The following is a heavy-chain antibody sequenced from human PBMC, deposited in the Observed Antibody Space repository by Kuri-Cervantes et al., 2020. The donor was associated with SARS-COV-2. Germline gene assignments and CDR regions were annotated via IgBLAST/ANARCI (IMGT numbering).Heavy chain of an antibody. V-gene: IGHV3-7*01. J-gene: IGHJ4*02. D-gene: IGHD3-16*01. CDR1: GFTFSSYW. Sequence: LSLTCAASGFTFSSYWMSWVRQAPGKGLEWAANIKQDGSEKYYVDSVKGRFTISRDNAKNSLYLQMNSLRAEDTAVYYCARDDYDYWFYWGQGTLVTVSS. CDR3: ARDDYDYWFY. CDR2: IKQDGSEK.